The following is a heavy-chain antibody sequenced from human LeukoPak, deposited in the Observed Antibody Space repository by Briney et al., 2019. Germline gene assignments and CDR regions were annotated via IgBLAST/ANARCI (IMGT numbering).Heavy chain of an antibody. V-gene: IGHV4-59*08. CDR1: GGSINISY. J-gene: IGHJ3*02. D-gene: IGHD3-9*01. CDR2: IYHRGST. CDR3: ARSGVFSGYDAFDI. Sequence: SETLSLTCAVSGGSINISYWSWIRQPPGKGLEWIGYIYHRGSTNYNPSLKSRITVSVDTSKNQFSLKVTSVTAADTAVYYCARSGVFSGYDAFDISGQGTMVTVSS.